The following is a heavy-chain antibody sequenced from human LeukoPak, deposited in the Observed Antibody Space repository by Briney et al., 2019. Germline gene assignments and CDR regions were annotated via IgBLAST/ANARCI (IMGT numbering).Heavy chain of an antibody. CDR3: AREGPYYFDY. CDR1: GGSISGHY. V-gene: IGHV4-59*11. CDR2: IHYTGKP. J-gene: IGHJ4*02. Sequence: PSETLSLTCSVSGGSISGHYWTWIRQPPGKGLEWIGQIHYTGKPDYNPSLKSRITISVDTSKNQFSLKLSSVTAADTAVYYCAREGPYYFDYWGQGTLVTVSS.